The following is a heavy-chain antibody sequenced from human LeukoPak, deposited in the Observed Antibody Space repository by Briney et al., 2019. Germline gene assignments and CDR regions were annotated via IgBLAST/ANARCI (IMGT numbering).Heavy chain of an antibody. CDR1: GYTFTSNA. Sequence: ASVKVSCKASGYTFTSNAMNWVRQAPGQGLEWMGWINTNTGNPTYAQGFTGRFVFSLDTSVSTAYLQISSLKAEDTAVYYCSREVVVTRFDYWGQGTLVTVSS. V-gene: IGHV7-4-1*02. J-gene: IGHJ4*02. CDR2: INTNTGNP. D-gene: IGHD3-22*01. CDR3: SREVVVTRFDY.